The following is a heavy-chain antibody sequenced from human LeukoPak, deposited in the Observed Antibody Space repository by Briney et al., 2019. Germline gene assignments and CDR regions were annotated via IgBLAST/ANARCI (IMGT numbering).Heavy chain of an antibody. CDR2: IYYSGST. CDR1: GGSISSYY. CDR3: ARGGWYPESFQH. D-gene: IGHD6-19*01. Sequence: SETLSLTCSVSGGSISSYYWNWIRQPPGKGLEWIGYIYYSGSTNYNPSLKSRVTISVDTSKNQFSLKLSSVTAADTAVYYCARGGWYPESFQHLGQGALVTVSS. J-gene: IGHJ1*01. V-gene: IGHV4-59*01.